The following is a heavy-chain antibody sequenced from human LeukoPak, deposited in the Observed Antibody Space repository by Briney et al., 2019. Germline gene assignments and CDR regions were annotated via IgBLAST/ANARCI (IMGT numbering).Heavy chain of an antibody. CDR2: INPSGGST. Sequence: ASVKVSCKASGYTFTSYAMHWVRQAPGQRLEWMGIINPSGGSTSYAQKFQGRVTMTRDMSTSTVYMELSSLRSEDTAVYYCARQSGSYYTGFDYWGQGTLVTVSS. D-gene: IGHD1-26*01. CDR1: GYTFTSYA. CDR3: ARQSGSYYTGFDY. J-gene: IGHJ4*02. V-gene: IGHV1-46*01.